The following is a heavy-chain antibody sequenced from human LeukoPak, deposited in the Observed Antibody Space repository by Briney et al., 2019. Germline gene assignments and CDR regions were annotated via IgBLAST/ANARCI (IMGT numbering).Heavy chain of an antibody. CDR2: INHSGST. J-gene: IGHJ4*02. V-gene: IGHV4-34*01. D-gene: IGHD3-10*01. CDR3: ARGTGMYYYGSGSDY. Sequence: SETLSLTCAVYGGSFSGYYWSWIRQPPGKGLEWIGEINHSGSTNYNPSLKSRVTISVDTSKNQFSLKLSSVTAADTAVYYCARGTGMYYYGSGSDYWGQGTLVTVSS. CDR1: GGSFSGYY.